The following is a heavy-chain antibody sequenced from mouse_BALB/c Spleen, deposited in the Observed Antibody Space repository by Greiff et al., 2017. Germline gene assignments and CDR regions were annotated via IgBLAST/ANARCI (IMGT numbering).Heavy chain of an antibody. J-gene: IGHJ3*01. D-gene: IGHD2-10*02. V-gene: IGHV3-8*02. CDR1: GDSITSGY. CDR3: ARWGYGTVWFAY. CDR2: ISYSGST. Sequence: VQLKESGPSLVKPSQTLSLTCSVTGDSITSGYWNWIRKFPGNKLEYMGYISYSGSTYYNPSLKSRISITRDTSKNQYYLQLNSVTTEDIATYYCARWGYGTVWFAYWGQGTLVTVSA.